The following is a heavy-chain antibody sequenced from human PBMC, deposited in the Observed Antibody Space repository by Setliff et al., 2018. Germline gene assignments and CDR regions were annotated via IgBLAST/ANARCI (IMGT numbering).Heavy chain of an antibody. Sequence: ASVKVSCKSPGFTFTDYGITWVRQVPGQGLEWMGWINNYNFNTQYAQKFQGRVTVTTDTSTTTAYMELRSLRADDTAVYYCARINFYVSSGYYYAPELWGQGTTVTVS. J-gene: IGHJ4*02. CDR2: INNYNFNT. CDR1: GFTFTDYG. V-gene: IGHV1-18*01. D-gene: IGHD3-22*01. CDR3: ARINFYVSSGYYYAPEL.